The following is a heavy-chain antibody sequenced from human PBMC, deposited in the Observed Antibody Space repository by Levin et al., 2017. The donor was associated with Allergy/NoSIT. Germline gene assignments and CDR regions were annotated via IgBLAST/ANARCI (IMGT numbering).Heavy chain of an antibody. V-gene: IGHV1-69*01. CDR1: GGTFSSYA. CDR3: ASPVADSSLR. CDR2: IIPIFGTA. Sequence: KISCKASGGTFSSYAISWVRQAPGQGLEWMGGIIPIFGTANYAQKFQGRVTITADESTSTAYMELSSLRSEDTAVYYCASPVADSSLRWGQGTMVTVSS. D-gene: IGHD3-22*01. J-gene: IGHJ3*01.